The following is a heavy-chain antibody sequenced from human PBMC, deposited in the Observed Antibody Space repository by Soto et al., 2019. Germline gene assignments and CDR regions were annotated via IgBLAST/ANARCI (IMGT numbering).Heavy chain of an antibody. Sequence: PSETLSLTCTVSGGSISSGGYYWSWIRQHPGKGLEWIGYIYYSGSTYYNPSLKSRVTISVDTSKNQFSLKLSSVTAADTAVYYCARETMVTSGIYYYYGMDVWGQGTTVTVSS. J-gene: IGHJ6*02. CDR2: IYYSGST. V-gene: IGHV4-31*03. D-gene: IGHD3-10*01. CDR3: ARETMVTSGIYYYYGMDV. CDR1: GGSISSGGYY.